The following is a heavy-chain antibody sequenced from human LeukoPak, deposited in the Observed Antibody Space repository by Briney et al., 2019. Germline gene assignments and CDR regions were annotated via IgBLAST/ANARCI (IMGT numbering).Heavy chain of an antibody. CDR2: IYYSGST. V-gene: IGHV4-59*08. D-gene: IGHD3-22*01. CDR1: GGSISSYY. J-gene: IGHJ4*02. Sequence: SETLSLTCTVSGGSISSYYWSWIRQPPGKGLEWIGYIYYSGSTNYNPSLTSRVTISVDTSKNQFSLKLSSVTAADTAVYYCARQSSGCFDYWGQGTLVTVSS. CDR3: ARQSSGCFDY.